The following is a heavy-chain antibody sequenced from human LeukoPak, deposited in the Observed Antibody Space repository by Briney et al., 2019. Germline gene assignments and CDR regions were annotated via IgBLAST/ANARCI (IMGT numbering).Heavy chain of an antibody. Sequence: GSLRLSCAGSGFTMSNYWMNWVRQAPGEGLVWVSHINPGDGSTTGYADSVKGRFTVSRDNAKNTLYLQMTSLKGGDTAVYYCVRDGMGTAPYDLWGQGTLVTVSS. V-gene: IGHV3-74*01. CDR3: VRDGMGTAPYDL. J-gene: IGHJ4*01. CDR1: GFTMSNYW. D-gene: IGHD2-8*02. CDR2: INPGDGSTT.